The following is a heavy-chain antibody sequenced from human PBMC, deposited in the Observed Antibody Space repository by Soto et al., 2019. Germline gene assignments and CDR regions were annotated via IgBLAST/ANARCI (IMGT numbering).Heavy chain of an antibody. V-gene: IGHV3-33*01. Sequence: LRLSCAASGFTFSSYAMHWVRQAPGKGLEWVAVIWYDGSKKYYADSVKGRFTISRDNSNNTLYLQMNSLRAEDTAVYYCARGSKDYYGLDVWGQGTTVTV. J-gene: IGHJ6*02. CDR2: IWYDGSKK. CDR1: GFTFSSYA. CDR3: ARGSKDYYGLDV.